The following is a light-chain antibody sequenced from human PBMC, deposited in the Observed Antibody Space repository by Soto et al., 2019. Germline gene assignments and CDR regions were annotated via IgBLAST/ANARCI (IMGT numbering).Light chain of an antibody. CDR2: WAS. CDR1: QSVLYSSNNKNH. J-gene: IGKJ3*01. CDR3: QQYYSTPLL. Sequence: DIVMTQSPDSLAVSLGERATINCKSSQSVLYSSNNKNHLAWYQQKPGQPPKLLIYWASTRESGVPDRFSGSGSGTDFTLTISSLQAEDVAVYFCQQYYSTPLLFGPGTKVDIK. V-gene: IGKV4-1*01.